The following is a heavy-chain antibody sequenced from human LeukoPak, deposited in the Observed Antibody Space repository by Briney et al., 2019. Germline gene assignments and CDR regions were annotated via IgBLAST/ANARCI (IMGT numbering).Heavy chain of an antibody. CDR2: ISSSSSYI. J-gene: IGHJ3*02. CDR3: ARGFSPDAFDI. CDR1: GFTFSSYS. Sequence: GGSLRLSCAASGFTFSSYSMNWVRQAPGEGLEWVSSISSSSSYIYYADSVKGRFTISRDNAKNSLYLQMNSLRAEDTAVYYCARGFSPDAFDIWGQGAMVTVSS. V-gene: IGHV3-21*01.